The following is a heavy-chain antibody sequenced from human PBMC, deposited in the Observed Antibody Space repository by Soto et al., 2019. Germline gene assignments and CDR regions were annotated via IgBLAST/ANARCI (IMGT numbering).Heavy chain of an antibody. D-gene: IGHD6-19*01. V-gene: IGHV4-39*01. Sequence: SETLSLTCTVSGGSISSDTYFWGWIRQSPEKGLEWIASISYSGSTYYNPTLKSRVTISVDTSKSQFSLRLSSVTAADTAVYYCARTPGIAVAGDYYYYGMDVWGQGTTVTVSS. CDR2: ISYSGST. J-gene: IGHJ6*02. CDR3: ARTPGIAVAGDYYYYGMDV. CDR1: GGSISSDTYF.